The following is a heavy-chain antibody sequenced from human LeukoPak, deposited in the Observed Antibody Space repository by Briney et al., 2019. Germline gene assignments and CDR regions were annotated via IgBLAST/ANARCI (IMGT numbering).Heavy chain of an antibody. CDR1: GFRFDDYS. CDR3: GRVHCSTSSCYDYYDYYMDV. D-gene: IGHD2-2*01. CDR2: INWDGAST. V-gene: IGHV3-20*04. Sequence: GGSLTLSCAAAGFRFDDYSMNWVRHVPGKGLEWVAGINWDGASTGYGGSMKGRFTISRDNGKNSLYLQMNSLRVEDTAVYYCGRVHCSTSSCYDYYDYYMDVSGKGTTVTVSS. J-gene: IGHJ6*03.